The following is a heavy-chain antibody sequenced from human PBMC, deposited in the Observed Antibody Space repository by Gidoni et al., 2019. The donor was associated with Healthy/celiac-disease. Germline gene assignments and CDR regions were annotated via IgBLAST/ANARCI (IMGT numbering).Heavy chain of an antibody. J-gene: IGHJ3*02. D-gene: IGHD2-2*01. CDR1: GFTLSSYA. CDR2: ISGSGGST. Sequence: EVQLLESAVGLVPPGGSLRRSCAASGFTLSSYARSWVRQAPGKGLAGVSAISGSGGSTYYADSVKGRFTISRDNSKNTLYLQMNSLRAEDTAVDYCAKDRFVVVPAATIDAFDIWGQGTMVTVSS. CDR3: AKDRFVVVPAATIDAFDI. V-gene: IGHV3-23*01.